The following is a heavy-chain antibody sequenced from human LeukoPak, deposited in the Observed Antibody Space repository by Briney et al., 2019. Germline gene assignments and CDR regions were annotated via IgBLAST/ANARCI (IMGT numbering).Heavy chain of an antibody. J-gene: IGHJ3*02. Sequence: GGSLRLSCAASGFTFSSYAMHWVRQAPGKGLEYVSAISSNGGSTYYANSVKGRFTISRDNSKNTLYLQMGSLRAEDMAVYYCARRLGDVPGRYAFDIWGQGTMVTVSS. D-gene: IGHD3-16*01. CDR1: GFTFSSYA. CDR3: ARRLGDVPGRYAFDI. CDR2: ISSNGGST. V-gene: IGHV3-64*01.